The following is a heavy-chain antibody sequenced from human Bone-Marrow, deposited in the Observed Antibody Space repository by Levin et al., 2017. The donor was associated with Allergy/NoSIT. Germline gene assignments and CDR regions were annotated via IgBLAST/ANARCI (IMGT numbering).Heavy chain of an antibody. D-gene: IGHD2-2*01. Sequence: GGSLRLSCEVSGFILNSYSMHWVRQAPGKGLEWVAALSFVGDRSLYADSVKGRFTISRDTPKNPFLLHMSSLRGEATAMYYCERADPDIAVVPATVDFDSWGQGTRVSVSP. CDR2: LSFVGDRS. J-gene: IGHJ4*02. CDR1: GFILNSYS. CDR3: ERADPDIAVVPATVDFDS. V-gene: IGHV3-30*19.